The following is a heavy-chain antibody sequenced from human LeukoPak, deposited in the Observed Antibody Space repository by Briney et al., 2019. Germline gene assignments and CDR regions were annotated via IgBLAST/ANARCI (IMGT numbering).Heavy chain of an antibody. CDR2: IYRSGST. J-gene: IGHJ6*03. V-gene: IGHV4-38-2*02. CDR1: GYSISNGYF. CDR3: ARAIKGDQLALYYYYYMDV. Sequence: SETLSLTCSVSGYSISNGYFWGWVRQPPGKGLEWIGSIYRSGSTDYNPSLKSRVTISVDTSKNQFSLKLSSVTAADTALYYCARAIKGDQLALYYYYYMDVWGKGTTVTVSS. D-gene: IGHD2-2*01.